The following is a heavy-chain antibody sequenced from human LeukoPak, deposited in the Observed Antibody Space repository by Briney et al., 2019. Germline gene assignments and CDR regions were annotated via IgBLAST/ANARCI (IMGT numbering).Heavy chain of an antibody. V-gene: IGHV3-23*01. CDR3: AKGGKWDVTPFDY. CDR2: ISGGGGST. CDR1: GFTFTSYS. Sequence: GGSLRLSCAASGFTFTSYSMNWVRQAPGKGLEWVSTISGGGGSTYYADSVKGRFTISRDNSKNTLYLQVNSLRVEDTAVYHCAKGGKWDVTPFDYWGQGTLVTVSS. J-gene: IGHJ4*02. D-gene: IGHD1-26*01.